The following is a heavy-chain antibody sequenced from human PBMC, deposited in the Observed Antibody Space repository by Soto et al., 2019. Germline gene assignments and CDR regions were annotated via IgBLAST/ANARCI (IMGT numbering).Heavy chain of an antibody. CDR2: ITTSSAYI. Sequence: EVQLVESGGGLVKPGGSLRLSCAASGFTFNPYDMNWFRQAPGKGLEWVSSITTSSAYIYYADSLKGRITISRDNAKNSLFLQMNSLRAEDTAVYYCVRSGTARLLRHSWFDTWGQGTLVTVSS. CDR3: VRSGTARLLRHSWFDT. CDR1: GFTFNPYD. D-gene: IGHD2-21*01. J-gene: IGHJ5*02. V-gene: IGHV3-21*01.